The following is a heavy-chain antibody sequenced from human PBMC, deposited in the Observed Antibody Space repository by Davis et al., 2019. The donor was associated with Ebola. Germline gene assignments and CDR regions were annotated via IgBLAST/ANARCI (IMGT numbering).Heavy chain of an antibody. Sequence: GESLKISCAASGFTFSNAWMSWVRQAPGKGLEWVSYISSSGSTIYYADSVKGRFTISRDNAKNSLYLQMNSLRAEDTAVYYCARSLVWVQGVRRRYYGMDVWGQGTTVTVSS. CDR2: ISSSGSTI. J-gene: IGHJ6*02. D-gene: IGHD3-10*01. CDR1: GFTFSNAW. V-gene: IGHV3-11*01. CDR3: ARSLVWVQGVRRRYYGMDV.